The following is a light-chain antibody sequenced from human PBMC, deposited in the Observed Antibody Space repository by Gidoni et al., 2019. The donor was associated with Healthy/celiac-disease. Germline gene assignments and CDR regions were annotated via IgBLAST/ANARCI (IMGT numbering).Light chain of an antibody. V-gene: IGKV3-20*01. Sequence: EIVLTQSPGTLSLSPGERATLSCRASQSVSSSYLAWYQQKPGQAPRLLIYGASSRATGIPDRFSSSGSGTDFTLTISRLEPEDFAVYYCQQYGSRPGFTFGPXTKVDIK. CDR1: QSVSSSY. J-gene: IGKJ3*01. CDR3: QQYGSRPGFT. CDR2: GAS.